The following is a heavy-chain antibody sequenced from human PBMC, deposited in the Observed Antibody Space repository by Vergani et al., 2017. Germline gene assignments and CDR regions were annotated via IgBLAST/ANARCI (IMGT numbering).Heavy chain of an antibody. CDR1: GFTFSNAW. V-gene: IGHV3-15*01. CDR2: IKSKTDGGTT. Sequence: EVQLVESGGGLVKPGGSLRLPCAASGFTFSNAWMSWVRQAPGKGLEWVGRIKSKTDGGTTDYAAPVKGRFTISRDDSKNTLYLQMNSLKTEDTAVYYCTTDHDVDYYGSGSYQELGAFDIWGQGTMVTVSS. J-gene: IGHJ3*02. CDR3: TTDHDVDYYGSGSYQELGAFDI. D-gene: IGHD3-10*01.